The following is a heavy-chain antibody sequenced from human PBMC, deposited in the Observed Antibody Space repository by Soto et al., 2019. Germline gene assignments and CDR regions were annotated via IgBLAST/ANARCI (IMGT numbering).Heavy chain of an antibody. D-gene: IGHD6-6*01. J-gene: IGHJ6*02. V-gene: IGHV6-1*01. CDR1: GDSVSSNNAA. CDR2: TYYRSKWYN. Sequence: PSQTLSLTCAISGDSVSSNNAAWNWIRQSSSRGLEWLGRTYYRSKWYNDYAVSVKSRITINPDTSKNQFSLQLNSVTPEDTAVYYCASGYSSSHLSHYYYGMDVWGQGTTVTVSS. CDR3: ASGYSSSHLSHYYYGMDV.